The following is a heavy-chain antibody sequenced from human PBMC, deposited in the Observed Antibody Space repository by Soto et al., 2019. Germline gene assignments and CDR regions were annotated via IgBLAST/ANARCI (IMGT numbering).Heavy chain of an antibody. V-gene: IGHV3-20*01. CDR1: GFTFDDYG. CDR2: INWNGGST. D-gene: IGHD2-21*02. J-gene: IGHJ3*02. Sequence: GGSLRLSCAASGFTFDDYGMSWVRQAPGKGLEWVSGINWNGGSTGYADSVKGRFTISRDNAKNSLYLQINSLRAEDTALYHCARGPYGDCYGDAFDIWGQGTMVTVSS. CDR3: ARGPYGDCYGDAFDI.